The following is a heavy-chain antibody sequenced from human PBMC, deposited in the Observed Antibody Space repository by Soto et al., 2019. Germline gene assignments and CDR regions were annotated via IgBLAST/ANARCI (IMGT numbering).Heavy chain of an antibody. Sequence: SETLSLTCTVSGGSISSSSYYWGWIRQPPGKGLEWIGSIYYSGSTYYNPSLKSRVTISVDTSKNQFSLKLSSVTAADTAVYYCARQERWNDAENFDYWGQGTLVTVSS. V-gene: IGHV4-39*01. D-gene: IGHD1-1*01. CDR1: GGSISSSSYY. J-gene: IGHJ4*02. CDR3: ARQERWNDAENFDY. CDR2: IYYSGST.